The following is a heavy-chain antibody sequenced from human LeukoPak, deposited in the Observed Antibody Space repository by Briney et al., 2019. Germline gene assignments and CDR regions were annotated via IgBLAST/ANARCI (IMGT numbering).Heavy chain of an antibody. J-gene: IGHJ4*02. Sequence: GGSLRLSCAGTGFTFSNYWMNWVRQAPGKGLEWVANIKEDGSRINYVDSVKGRFTISRDNAKNLVYLQMDNLRAEDTAVYYCVGSSGWLFDYWGQGIPVAVSS. CDR2: IKEDGSRI. D-gene: IGHD6-19*01. CDR3: VGSSGWLFDY. CDR1: GFTFSNYW. V-gene: IGHV3-7*01.